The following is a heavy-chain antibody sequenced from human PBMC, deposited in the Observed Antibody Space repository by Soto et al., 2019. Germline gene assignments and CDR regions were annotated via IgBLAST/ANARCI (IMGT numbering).Heavy chain of an antibody. J-gene: IGHJ6*02. V-gene: IGHV1-8*01. CDR2: MNAKSGDT. CDR3: ARGNPFNYDGFDV. Sequence: ASVKVSCKASGYTFSDFDINWLRQASGQGPEWMGWMNAKSGDTFFAQRFQGKFNMTWDTSLSTAYMEVGSLTSDDPAIYYCARGNPFNYDGFDVWGQGTTVTVSS. CDR1: GYTFSDFD. D-gene: IGHD3-3*01.